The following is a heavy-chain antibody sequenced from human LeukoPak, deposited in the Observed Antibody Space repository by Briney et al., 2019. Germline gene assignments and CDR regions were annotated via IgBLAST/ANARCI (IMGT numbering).Heavy chain of an antibody. V-gene: IGHV4-39*01. J-gene: IGHJ4*02. CDR3: SRLTVAGTHFDY. D-gene: IGHD6-19*01. Sequence: SETLSLTCTVSGDSISSSGYYWGWIRQPPGKGLEWIGSIYYRGRTYYNPSLKSRVTISVDTSKNQFSLKLSSVTAADTAVYSCSRLTVAGTHFDYWGQGTLVTVSS. CDR2: IYYRGRT. CDR1: GDSISSSGYY.